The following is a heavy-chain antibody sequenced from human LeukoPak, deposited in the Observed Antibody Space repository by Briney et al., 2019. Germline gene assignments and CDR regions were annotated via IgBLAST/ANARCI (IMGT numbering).Heavy chain of an antibody. CDR2: ISGDGGRI. V-gene: IGHV3-43*02. CDR1: GLTFNNYA. J-gene: IGHJ3*02. Sequence: PGGSLRLSCAAPGLTFNNYAMHWVRQGPGKGLEWVSLISGDGGRIYYADSMKGRFTISRDNSKNSLYLQMNSLRTEDTALYYCAKGPGYNNGDASDIWGLGTMVTVSS. D-gene: IGHD5-24*01. CDR3: AKGPGYNNGDASDI.